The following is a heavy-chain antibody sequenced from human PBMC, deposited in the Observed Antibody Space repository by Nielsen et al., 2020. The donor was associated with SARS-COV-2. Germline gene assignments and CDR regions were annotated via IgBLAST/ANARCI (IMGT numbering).Heavy chain of an antibody. J-gene: IGHJ3*02. V-gene: IGHV3-53*01. CDR1: GFTVSSNY. CDR3: ATTGYSSSWYGTHAFDI. CDR2: IYSDGST. D-gene: IGHD6-13*01. Sequence: GESLKISCAASGFTVSSNYMSWVRQAPGKGLEWVSVIYSDGSTYYADSVKGRFTISRDNAKNSLYLQMNSLRAEDTALYHCATTGYSSSWYGTHAFDIWGQGTMVTVSS.